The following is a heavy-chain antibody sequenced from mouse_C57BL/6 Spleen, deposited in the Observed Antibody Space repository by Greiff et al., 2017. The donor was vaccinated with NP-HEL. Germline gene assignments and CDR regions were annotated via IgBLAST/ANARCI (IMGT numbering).Heavy chain of an antibody. CDR1: GFTFSDYY. V-gene: IGHV5-16*01. Sequence: EVKLVESEGGLVQPGSSMKLSCTASGFTFSDYYMAWVRQVPEKGLEWVANINYDGSSTYYLDSLKSRFIISRDNAKNILYLQMSSLKSEDTATYYCARDGVTTGGGHYFDYWGQGTTLTVSS. CDR3: ARDGVTTGGGHYFDY. D-gene: IGHD1-1*01. CDR2: INYDGSST. J-gene: IGHJ2*01.